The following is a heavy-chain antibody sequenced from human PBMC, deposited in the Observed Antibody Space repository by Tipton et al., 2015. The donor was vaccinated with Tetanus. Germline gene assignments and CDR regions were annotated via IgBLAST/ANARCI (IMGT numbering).Heavy chain of an antibody. J-gene: IGHJ4*02. CDR3: ARLGPGYSYGDY. V-gene: IGHV4-31*03. CDR2: IYYSGST. CDR1: GGSISSGGYY. Sequence: TLSLTCTVSGGSISSGGYYWSWIRQHPGKGLEWIGYIYYSGSTYYNPSLKSRVTISVDTSKNQFSLKLSSVTAADTAVYYCARLGPGYSYGDYWGQGTLVTVSS. D-gene: IGHD5-18*01.